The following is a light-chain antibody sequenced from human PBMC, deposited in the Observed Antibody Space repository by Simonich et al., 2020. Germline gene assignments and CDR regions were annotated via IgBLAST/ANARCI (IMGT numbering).Light chain of an antibody. J-gene: IGKJ4*01. CDR3: QQYGSSPFT. V-gene: IGKV3-15*01. Sequence: EIVMTQSPATLSVSPGERATPPCRASQSVSSNLAWYQQNPGPAPRLLIYGASTRATGIPARFSGSGSGTEFTLTISSLQSEDFAVYYCQQYGSSPFTFGGGTKVEIK. CDR1: QSVSSN. CDR2: GAS.